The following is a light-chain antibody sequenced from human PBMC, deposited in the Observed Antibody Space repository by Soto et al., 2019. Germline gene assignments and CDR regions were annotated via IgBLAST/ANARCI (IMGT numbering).Light chain of an antibody. CDR2: KAS. Sequence: DIQMTQSPATLSASVGDRVTITCRASQTISSWLAWYQQKPGKAPKVLIYKASSLESGVPSRFSGSGSGTELTITISSLQPDDFATYYCQHYNNYSPTFGQGTKVDNK. CDR3: QHYNNYSPT. J-gene: IGKJ1*01. V-gene: IGKV1-5*03. CDR1: QTISSW.